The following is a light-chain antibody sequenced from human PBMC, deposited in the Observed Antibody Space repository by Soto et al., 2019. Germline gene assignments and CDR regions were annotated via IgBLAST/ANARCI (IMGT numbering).Light chain of an antibody. CDR1: QSVSSIY. V-gene: IGKV3-20*01. CDR3: QQYGDSTWT. CDR2: GAS. J-gene: IGKJ1*01. Sequence: EIVLTQSSGTLSLSPGERATLSCRASQSVSSIYLAWYQQKPGQAPRLLIYGASSRATGIPDRFSGSGSGTDFTLTISRLEPEDFAVYYCQQYGDSTWTFGQGTKV.